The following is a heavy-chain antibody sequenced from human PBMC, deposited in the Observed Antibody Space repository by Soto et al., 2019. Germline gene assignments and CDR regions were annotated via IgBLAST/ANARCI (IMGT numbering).Heavy chain of an antibody. CDR3: ARARYNYFDY. CDR1: GGSISSFS. CDR2: VYYSGNT. V-gene: IGHV4-59*01. J-gene: IGHJ4*02. D-gene: IGHD5-18*01. Sequence: SETLSRTCTVSGGSISSFSWSWIRQPPGKGLEYIGNVYYSGNTNYNPSLKSRVIVSVDTSKNQFSLRLSSVTAADTAVYYCARARYNYFDYWGQGTPVTVSS.